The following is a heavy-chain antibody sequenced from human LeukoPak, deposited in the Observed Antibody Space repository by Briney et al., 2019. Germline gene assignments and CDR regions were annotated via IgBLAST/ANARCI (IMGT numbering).Heavy chain of an antibody. CDR2: INTDGRTT. V-gene: IGHV3-74*01. D-gene: IGHD2-2*01. CDR3: ARVYCASAGCRADFEN. CDR1: GFTFSSYW. J-gene: IGHJ4*02. Sequence: GGSLRLSCAASGFTFSSYWMHWVRQAPGKGLVWVSRINTDGRTTNYADSVKGRFTISRDNAENTLYLQMNGLRAEDTAVYYCARVYCASAGCRADFENWGQGTLVTVSS.